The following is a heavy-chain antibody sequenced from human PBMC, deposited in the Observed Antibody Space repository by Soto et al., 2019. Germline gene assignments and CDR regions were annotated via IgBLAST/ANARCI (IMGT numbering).Heavy chain of an antibody. D-gene: IGHD3-22*01. Sequence: PGGSLRLSCAASGFTFSNYYMHWVRQAPGKGLVWVSRVNSGGGSTYYADSVKGRFTISRDNSKNTLYLQMNSLRAEDTAVYYCARLKYYYDSSDDAFDIWGQGTMVTVSS. CDR1: GFTFSNYY. J-gene: IGHJ3*02. CDR3: ARLKYYYDSSDDAFDI. V-gene: IGHV3-74*01. CDR2: VNSGGGST.